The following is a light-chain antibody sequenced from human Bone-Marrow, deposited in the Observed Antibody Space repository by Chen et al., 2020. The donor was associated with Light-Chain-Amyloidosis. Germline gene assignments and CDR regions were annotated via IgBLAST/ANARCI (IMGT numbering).Light chain of an antibody. CDR1: NIGSTS. CDR3: QVWDRGSDRPV. Sequence: YVLTQPSSVSVAPAHTPTLARGGNNIGSTSVHWYQQTPGQASLLVVYDDGDRPSGIPERLAGCNARNTATLTISRVEAGDEADYYCQVWDRGSDRPVFGGGTKLTVL. J-gene: IGLJ3*02. V-gene: IGLV3-21*02. CDR2: DDG.